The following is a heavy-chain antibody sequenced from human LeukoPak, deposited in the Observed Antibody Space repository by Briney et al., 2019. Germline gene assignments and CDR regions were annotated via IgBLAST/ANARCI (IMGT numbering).Heavy chain of an antibody. CDR2: IYSGRTI. CDR1: GGSFSGYY. Sequence: PSETLSLTCAVYGGSFSGYYWSWIRQSPGKGLEWIGSIYSGRTIYYSPSLNSRVTISVVTSKDQFILQLNSVTAADTAVYYCVRHDGRGGSTMGAFDSWGQGSLVTVSS. D-gene: IGHD3-3*01. J-gene: IGHJ5*01. V-gene: IGHV4-34*01. CDR3: VRHDGRGGSTMGAFDS.